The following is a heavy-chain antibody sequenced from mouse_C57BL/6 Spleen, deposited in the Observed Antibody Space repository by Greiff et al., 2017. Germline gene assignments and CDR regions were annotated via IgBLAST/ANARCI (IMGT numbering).Heavy chain of an antibody. CDR1: GYTFTDYY. V-gene: IGHV1-26*01. D-gene: IGHD2-4*01. CDR2: INPNNGGT. J-gene: IGHJ3*01. Sequence: VQLKQSGPELVKPGASVKISCKASGYTFTDYYMNWVQQSHGKSLEWIGDINPNNGGTSYNQKFKGKATLTVDKSSSTAYMESRSLTSDDSAVYYCAIYYDYLPFADWGQGTLVTVAA. CDR3: AIYYDYLPFAD.